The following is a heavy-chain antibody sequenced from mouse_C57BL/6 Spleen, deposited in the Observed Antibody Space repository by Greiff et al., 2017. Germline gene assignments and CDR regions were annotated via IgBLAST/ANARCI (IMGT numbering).Heavy chain of an antibody. V-gene: IGHV1-15*01. CDR1: GYTFTDYE. CDR2: IDPETGGT. Sequence: VQLQESGAELVRPGASVTLSCKASGYTFTDYEMHWVKQTPVHGLEWIGAIDPETGGTAYNQKFKGKAILTADKSSSTAYMELRSLTSEDSAVYYCTRSYGYARDYFDYWGQGTTLTVSS. J-gene: IGHJ2*01. CDR3: TRSYGYARDYFDY. D-gene: IGHD2-2*01.